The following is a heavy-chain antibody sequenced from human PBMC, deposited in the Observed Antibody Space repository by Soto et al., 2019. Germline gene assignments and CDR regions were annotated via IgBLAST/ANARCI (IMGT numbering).Heavy chain of an antibody. CDR3: ARLFPNAAARHDPLAF. CDR1: GGSISSYY. D-gene: IGHD1-1*01. CDR2: IYYSGST. V-gene: IGHV4-59*08. J-gene: IGHJ6*02. Sequence: SETLSLTCTVSGGSISSYYWSWIRQPPGKGLEWIAYIYYSGSTNYNPSLMSRVTVSEDTSKNQFSLKLSSVTAADTAVYYCARLFPNAAARHDPLAFCGQGTSVPGSS.